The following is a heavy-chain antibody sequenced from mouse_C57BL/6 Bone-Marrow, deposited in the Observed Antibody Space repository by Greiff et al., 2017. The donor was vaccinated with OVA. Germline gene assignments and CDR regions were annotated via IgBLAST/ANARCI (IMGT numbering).Heavy chain of an antibody. Sequence: QVQLQQSGPELVKPGASVKISCKASGYAFSSSWMNWVKQRPGKGLEWIGRIYPGDGDTNSNGKFKGKATLTADKSSSTAYMQLSSLPSEDSAVYFCARGGVVYYCDDWGQGTTLTVSS. J-gene: IGHJ2*01. CDR3: ARGGVVYYCDD. CDR2: IYPGDGDT. D-gene: IGHD1-3*01. V-gene: IGHV1-82*01. CDR1: GYAFSSSW.